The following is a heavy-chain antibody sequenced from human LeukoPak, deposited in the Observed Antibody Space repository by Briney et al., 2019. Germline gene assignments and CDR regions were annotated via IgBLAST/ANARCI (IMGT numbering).Heavy chain of an antibody. D-gene: IGHD6-19*01. V-gene: IGHV3-7*01. CDR1: GFTFSSYW. CDR2: IKQDGSEK. Sequence: PGGSLRLSCAASGFTFSSYWMSWVRQAPGKGLEWVANIKQDGSEKYYVDSVKGRFTISRDNAKNSLYLQMNSLRAEDTAVYYCAREPPAYSSGWYVRVRTHAFDYWGQGTLVTVSS. CDR3: AREPPAYSSGWYVRVRTHAFDY. J-gene: IGHJ4*02.